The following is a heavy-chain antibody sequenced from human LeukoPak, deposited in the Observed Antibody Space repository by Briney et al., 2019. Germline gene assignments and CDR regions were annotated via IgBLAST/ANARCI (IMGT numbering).Heavy chain of an antibody. J-gene: IGHJ4*02. D-gene: IGHD6-6*01. Sequence: SETLSLTCAAYGGSFRGYYWSWIRQPPGKGLEWIGEIIHSGSTNYNPSLKSRVTISVDTSKNQFSLKVSSVTAADTAVYYCARGDTVAARPGRFDYWGQGTLVTVSS. CDR1: GGSFRGYY. CDR2: IIHSGST. V-gene: IGHV4-34*01. CDR3: ARGDTVAARPGRFDY.